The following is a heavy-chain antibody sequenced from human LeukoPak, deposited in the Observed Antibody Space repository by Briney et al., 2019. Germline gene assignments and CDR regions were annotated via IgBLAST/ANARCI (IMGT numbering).Heavy chain of an antibody. CDR1: GGSISSSSYY. V-gene: IGHV4-39*07. CDR3: AREVQQHTDY. J-gene: IGHJ4*02. CDR2: IYHSGST. Sequence: SETLSLTCTVSGGSISSSSYYWGWIRQPPGKGLEWIGSIYHSGSTYYNPSLKSRVTISVDTSKNQFSLKLSSVTAADTAVYYCAREVQQHTDYWGQGTLVTVSS. D-gene: IGHD4-11*01.